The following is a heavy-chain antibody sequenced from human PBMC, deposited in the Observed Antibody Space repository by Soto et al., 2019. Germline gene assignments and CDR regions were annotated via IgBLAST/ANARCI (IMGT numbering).Heavy chain of an antibody. V-gene: IGHV3-23*01. D-gene: IGHD6-13*01. CDR3: AKGKAAENKFDY. Sequence: EVQLLESGGGLVQPGGSLRLSCAASGFTFSSYAMSWVRQAPGKGLEWVSAISGSGGSTYYADSVKGRFTISRDKSKNTLYLQMNSLRAEDTAVYYGAKGKAAENKFDYWGQGTLVTVSS. J-gene: IGHJ4*02. CDR1: GFTFSSYA. CDR2: ISGSGGST.